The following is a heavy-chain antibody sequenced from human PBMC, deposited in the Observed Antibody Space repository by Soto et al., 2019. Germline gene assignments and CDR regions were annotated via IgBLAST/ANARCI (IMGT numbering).Heavy chain of an antibody. J-gene: IGHJ6*02. CDR2: IYWDDDK. Sequence: SGPTLVNPTQTLTLTCTFSAFSLSTGGVGVGWIRQPPGRALEWLALIYWDDDKRYSPSLRSRLTITKDTSKNQVVLTMTNMDPVDTATYYCIQSRCGGDCLQSYASYYYYGMDVWGQGTTVTAP. D-gene: IGHD2-21*02. V-gene: IGHV2-5*02. CDR3: IQSRCGGDCLQSYASYYYYGMDV. CDR1: AFSLSTGGVG.